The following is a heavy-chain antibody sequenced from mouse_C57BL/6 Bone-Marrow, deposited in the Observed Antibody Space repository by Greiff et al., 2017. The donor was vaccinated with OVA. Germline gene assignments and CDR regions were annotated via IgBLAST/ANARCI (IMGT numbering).Heavy chain of an antibody. CDR3: SRLGDYRWLAY. D-gene: IGHD2-13*01. J-gene: IGHJ3*01. CDR1: GYAFSSYW. CDR2: IYPGDGDT. Sequence: QVQLQQSGAELVKPGASVKISCKASGYAFSSYWMNWVKQRPGKGLEWIGQIYPGDGDTNYNGKFKGKATLTADKSSSTAYMQLSSLTSEDSAVYFCSRLGDYRWLAYWGQGTLVTVSA. V-gene: IGHV1-80*01.